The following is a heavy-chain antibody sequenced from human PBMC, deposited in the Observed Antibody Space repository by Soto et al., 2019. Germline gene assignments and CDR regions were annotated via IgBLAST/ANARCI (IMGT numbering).Heavy chain of an antibody. J-gene: IGHJ6*02. CDR2: IIPIFGTA. CDR1: GGTFSSYA. V-gene: IGHV1-69*01. D-gene: IGHD2-21*01. CDR3: ARGGDGEEPFFYGMDA. Sequence: QVQLVQSGAEVKKPGSSVKVSCKASGGTFSSYAISWVRQAPGQGLEWMGGIIPIFGTANYAQKFQGRVKMTADEATSTAYMALSSVRSEDTGVYYCARGGDGEEPFFYGMDAWGQGTTVTVSS.